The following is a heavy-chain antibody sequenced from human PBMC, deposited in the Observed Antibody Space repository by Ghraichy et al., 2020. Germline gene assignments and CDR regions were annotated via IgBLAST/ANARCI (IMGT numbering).Heavy chain of an antibody. CDR1: GYSFTSYW. CDR3: ARLFRSSSNGYATKNNYYRMDG. V-gene: IGHV5-51*01. D-gene: IGHD2-2*01. CDR2: IYPGDSDT. J-gene: IGHJ6*02. Sequence: GESLNISCKGSGYSFTSYWIGWVRQMPGKGLEWMGIIYPGDSDTRYRPSFQGQVSISTDKSISTAYLQWRSLKASDTAMYYCARLFRSSSNGYATKNNYYRMDGGGPGTMVTVAS.